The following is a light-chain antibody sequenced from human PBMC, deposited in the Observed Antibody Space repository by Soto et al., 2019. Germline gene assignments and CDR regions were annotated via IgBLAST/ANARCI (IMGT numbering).Light chain of an antibody. CDR1: QSVGGGY. CDR2: GAS. J-gene: IGKJ4*01. V-gene: IGKV3-20*01. CDR3: QQDGGSPPVT. Sequence: ENVLTQSPGTLSLSPGETATLSCRASQSVGGGYVAWYQQKPGQAPRLLISGASSRATGIPDRFRGSGSGTDFTLTISSLEAEDSVMYYCQQDGGSPPVTFGGGTKIEIK.